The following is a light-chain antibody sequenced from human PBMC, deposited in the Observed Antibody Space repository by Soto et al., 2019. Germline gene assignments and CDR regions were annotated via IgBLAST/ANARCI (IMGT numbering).Light chain of an antibody. CDR1: VSNIGAGYD. Sequence: QSGLTQPPSVSGAPGQRVTISCTGSVSNIGAGYDVHWYQQLPGAAPNVLIYDNNNRPSGVPDRFSCSKSASSASLAITGHQAEDEGDYYCQSYDSSLSGDVFGTGTQLTV. J-gene: IGLJ1*01. V-gene: IGLV1-40*01. CDR3: QSYDSSLSGDV. CDR2: DNN.